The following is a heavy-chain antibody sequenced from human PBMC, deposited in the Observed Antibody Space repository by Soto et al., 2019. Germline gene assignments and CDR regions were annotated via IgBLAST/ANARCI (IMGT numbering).Heavy chain of an antibody. D-gene: IGHD6-19*01. J-gene: IGHJ5*02. CDR3: ARVSAVAILNWFDP. CDR1: GGSFSGYY. V-gene: IGHV4-34*01. CDR2: INHSGST. Sequence: SETLSLTCAVYGGSFSGYYWSWIRQPPGKGLEWIGEINHSGSTNYNPSLKSRVTISVDTSKNQFSLKLSSVTAADTAVYYCARVSAVAILNWFDPWGQGTLVT.